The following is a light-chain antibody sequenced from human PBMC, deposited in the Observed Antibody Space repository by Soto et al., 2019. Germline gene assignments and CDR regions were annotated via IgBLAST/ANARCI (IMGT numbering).Light chain of an antibody. J-gene: IGLJ2*01. CDR1: ISNVGYDNY. CDR2: EAR. V-gene: IGLV2-14*01. CDR3: SSYKSSSAVI. Sequence: QSALTQPASVSGSPGQSITISCTGTISNVGYDNYVYWYQQHPGKAPKLMIYEARNRPSGVSNRFSGSKSANTASLTISGLQAEDEAVYYRSSYKSSSAVIFGGGTKLTVL.